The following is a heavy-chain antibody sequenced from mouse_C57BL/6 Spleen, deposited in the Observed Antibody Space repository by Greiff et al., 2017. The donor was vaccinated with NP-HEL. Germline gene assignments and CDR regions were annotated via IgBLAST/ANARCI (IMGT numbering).Heavy chain of an antibody. Sequence: DVKLMESGGGLVQPGGSMKLSCVASGFTFSNYWMNWVRQSPEKGLEWVAQIRLKSDNYATHYAESVKGRFTISRDDSKSSVYLQMNNLRAEDTGIYYCTGIITTVVANYAMDYWGQGTSVTVSS. CDR2: IRLKSDNYAT. D-gene: IGHD1-1*01. CDR3: TGIITTVVANYAMDY. J-gene: IGHJ4*01. V-gene: IGHV6-3*01. CDR1: GFTFSNYW.